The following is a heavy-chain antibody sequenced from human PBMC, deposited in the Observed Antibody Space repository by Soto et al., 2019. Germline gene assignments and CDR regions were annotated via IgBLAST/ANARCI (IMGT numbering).Heavy chain of an antibody. Sequence: GGSLRLSCAASGFTFSSYWMHWVRQAPGKGLVWVSRINSDGSSTSYADSVKGRFTISRDNAKNTLYLQMNSLRAEDTAVYYCARDVADIVVVPVPYPYYYYYMDVWGKGTTVTVSS. CDR3: ARDVADIVVVPVPYPYYYYYMDV. CDR1: GFTFSSYW. J-gene: IGHJ6*03. CDR2: INSDGSST. D-gene: IGHD2-2*01. V-gene: IGHV3-74*01.